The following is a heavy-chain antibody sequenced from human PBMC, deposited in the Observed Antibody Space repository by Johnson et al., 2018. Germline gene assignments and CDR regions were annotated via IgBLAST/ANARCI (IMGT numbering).Heavy chain of an antibody. CDR2: VSGSGGSP. D-gene: IGHD2-15*01. CDR1: GFIFTNYG. V-gene: IGHV3-23*04. Sequence: VRLVEGGGGVVQPGRSLRLCCAASGFIFTNYGMHWVRQAPGKGLEWVSTVSGSGGSPYYADSVKGRFTISRDNSKNTLVLQMNRLRAEDTALYFCANVVAPTRLDAFDIWGQGTMVTVSS. CDR3: ANVVAPTRLDAFDI. J-gene: IGHJ3*02.